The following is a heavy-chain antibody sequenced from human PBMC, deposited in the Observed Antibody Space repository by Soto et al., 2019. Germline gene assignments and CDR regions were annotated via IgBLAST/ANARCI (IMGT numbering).Heavy chain of an antibody. J-gene: IGHJ6*03. V-gene: IGHV4-34*01. CDR2: INHSGST. CDR1: GGSFSGYY. CDR3: GISPSLFRGVMPNYYYYSSRDV. Sequence: SETLSLTCAVYGGSFSGYYWSWIRQPPGKGLEWIGEINHSGSTNYNPSLKSRVTISVDTSKNQFSLKLSSVTAADTAVYYCGISPSLFRGVMPNYYYYSSRDVWGKGTPVPASS. D-gene: IGHD3-16*01.